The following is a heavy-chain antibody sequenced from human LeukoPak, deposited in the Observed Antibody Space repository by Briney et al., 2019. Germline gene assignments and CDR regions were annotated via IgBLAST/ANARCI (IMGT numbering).Heavy chain of an antibody. J-gene: IGHJ3*02. D-gene: IGHD3-16*01. CDR3: ARDGARDAFDI. CDR2: ISYDGSNK. Sequence: PGGSLRLSCAASGSTFSSYAMHWVRQAPGKGLEWVAVISYDGSNKYYADSVKGRFTISRDNSKNTLYLQMNSLRAEDTAVYYCARDGARDAFDIWGQGTMVTVSS. CDR1: GSTFSSYA. V-gene: IGHV3-30-3*01.